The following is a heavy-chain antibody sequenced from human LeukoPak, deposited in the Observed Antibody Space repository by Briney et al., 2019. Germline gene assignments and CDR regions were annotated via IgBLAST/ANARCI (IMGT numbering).Heavy chain of an antibody. CDR2: ISSNGGST. V-gene: IGHV3-64D*09. CDR3: VKGGDYYGSGSYGWVDY. Sequence: GGSLRLSCSASGFTFSSHVMHWVRQAPGKGLEYVSAISSNGGSTDYADSVKGRFTISRDNSKDTLYLQMSSLRAEDTAVYYCVKGGDYYGSGSYGWVDYWGQGTLVTVSS. D-gene: IGHD3-10*01. J-gene: IGHJ4*02. CDR1: GFTFSSHV.